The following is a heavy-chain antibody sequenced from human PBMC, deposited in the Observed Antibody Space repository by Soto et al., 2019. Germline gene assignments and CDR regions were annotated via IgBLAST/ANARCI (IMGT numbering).Heavy chain of an antibody. J-gene: IGHJ5*02. CDR1: GGSISSSNW. V-gene: IGHV4-4*02. CDR3: ARVHLQVANIVLMVYATNWFDP. Sequence: SETLSLTCAVSGGSISSSNWWSWVRQPPGKGLEWIGEIYHSGSTNYNPSLKSRVTISVDKSKNQFSLKLSSVTAADTAVYYCARVHLQVANIVLMVYATNWFDPWGQGTLVTVSS. D-gene: IGHD2-8*01. CDR2: IYHSGST.